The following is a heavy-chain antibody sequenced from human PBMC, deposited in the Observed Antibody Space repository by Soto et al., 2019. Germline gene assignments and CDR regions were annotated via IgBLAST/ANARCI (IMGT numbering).Heavy chain of an antibody. D-gene: IGHD3-3*01. CDR2: INHSGST. CDR3: ARGPYDFWSGYYSYWFDP. CDR1: GGSFSGYY. J-gene: IGHJ5*02. V-gene: IGHV4-34*01. Sequence: SSETLSLTCAVYGGSFSGYYWSWIRQPPGKGLEWIGEINHSGSTNYNPSLKSRVTISVDTSKNQFSLKLSSVTAADTAVYYCARGPYDFWSGYYSYWFDPWGQGTLVTVSS.